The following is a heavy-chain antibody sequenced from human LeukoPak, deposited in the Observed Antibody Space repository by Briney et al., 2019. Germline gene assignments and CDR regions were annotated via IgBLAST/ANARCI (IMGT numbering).Heavy chain of an antibody. Sequence: GGSLRLSCAASGFTFSSYWMRWVRQAPGKGLEWVANIKQDGSEKYYVDSVKGRFTISRDNAKNSLYLQMNSLRAEDTAVYYCARDGVGATFDYWGQGTLVTVSS. J-gene: IGHJ4*02. CDR3: ARDGVGATFDY. D-gene: IGHD1-26*01. V-gene: IGHV3-7*01. CDR1: GFTFSSYW. CDR2: IKQDGSEK.